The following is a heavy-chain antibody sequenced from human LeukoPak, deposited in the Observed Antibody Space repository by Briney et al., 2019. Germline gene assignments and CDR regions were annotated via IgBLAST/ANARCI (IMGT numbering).Heavy chain of an antibody. J-gene: IGHJ4*02. CDR3: ARRPYYYGSGSYYIFDY. Sequence: SETLSLTCTVSGGSISSGDYYWSWIRQPAGKGLEWIGRIYTSGSTNYNPSLKSRVTMSVDTSKNQFSLKLSSVTAADTAVYYCARRPYYYGSGSYYIFDYWGQGTLVTVSS. CDR2: IYTSGST. CDR1: GGSISSGDYY. V-gene: IGHV4-61*02. D-gene: IGHD3-10*01.